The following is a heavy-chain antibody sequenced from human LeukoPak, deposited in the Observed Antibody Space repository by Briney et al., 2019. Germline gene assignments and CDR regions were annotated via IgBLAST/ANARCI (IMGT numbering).Heavy chain of an antibody. J-gene: IGHJ6*04. CDR1: GFTFSPYA. Sequence: LPGGSLRLSCAASGFTFSPYAMSWVRQAPGKGLEWVSGISGSGGSTYYADSVKGRFTISRDNSKNTLYLQMNSLRAEDTAVYYCAKNDYGSLYGMDIWGKGTTVTVSS. D-gene: IGHD4-17*01. CDR3: AKNDYGSLYGMDI. V-gene: IGHV3-23*01. CDR2: ISGSGGST.